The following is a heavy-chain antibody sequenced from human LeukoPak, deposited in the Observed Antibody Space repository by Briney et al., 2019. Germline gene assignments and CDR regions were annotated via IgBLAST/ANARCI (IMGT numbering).Heavy chain of an antibody. CDR2: MSPNSGDT. J-gene: IGHJ6*03. CDR3: ARGPSGHYYYYMDV. V-gene: IGHV1-8*03. Sequence: GASVKVSCKASGYTFTSYDINWVRQATGQGLEWMGWMSPNSGDTGYAQKFQGRVTITRNSSVSTAYMELSSLRSDDTAVYYCARGPSGHYYYYMDVWGKGATVTVSS. D-gene: IGHD2-15*01. CDR1: GYTFTSYD.